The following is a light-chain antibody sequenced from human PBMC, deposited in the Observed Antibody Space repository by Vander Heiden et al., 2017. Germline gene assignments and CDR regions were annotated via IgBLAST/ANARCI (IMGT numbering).Light chain of an antibody. CDR1: QSGSSS. V-gene: IGKV3-11*01. J-gene: IGKJ4*01. Sequence: EVVLTQSPDTLSLSPGERATLSCRASQSGSSSLGWYQQQPGQAPRLFIYDASNRATGIPARFSGSGSGTDFTLTITGLGPEDFAVYYCQQRSNWPLATFGGGTKVEIK. CDR3: QQRSNWPLAT. CDR2: DAS.